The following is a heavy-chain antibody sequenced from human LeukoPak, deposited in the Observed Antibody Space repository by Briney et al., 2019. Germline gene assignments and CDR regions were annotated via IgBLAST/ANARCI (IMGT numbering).Heavy chain of an antibody. CDR3: ATRSSLGYYYYYMDV. CDR2: IYHSGST. D-gene: IGHD3-10*01. Sequence: PSETLSLTCAVSGYSLSSGYYWGWVRQPPGKGVEWIGSIYHSGSTYYNPSLKSRVTISVDTSKNQFSLKLCSVTAADTAVYYCATRSSLGYYYYYMDVWGKGTTVTVSS. CDR1: GYSLSSGYY. J-gene: IGHJ6*03. V-gene: IGHV4-38-2*01.